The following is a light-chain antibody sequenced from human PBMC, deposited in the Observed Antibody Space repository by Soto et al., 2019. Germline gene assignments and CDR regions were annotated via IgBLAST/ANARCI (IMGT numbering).Light chain of an antibody. CDR1: QGISNY. CDR2: AAS. CDR3: QKYNSAPLVT. Sequence: DLQMTQSPSSLSASVRDRVTITCRASQGISNYLAWYQQKPGKVPKLLIYAASTLQSGVPSRFSGSGSGTDFTLTIGSLQPEDVATYYCQKYNSAPLVTFGGGIKVEIK. V-gene: IGKV1-27*01. J-gene: IGKJ4*01.